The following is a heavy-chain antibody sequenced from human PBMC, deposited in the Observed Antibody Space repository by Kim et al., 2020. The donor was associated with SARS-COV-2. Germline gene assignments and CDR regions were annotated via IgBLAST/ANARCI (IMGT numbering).Heavy chain of an antibody. Sequence: STFYRDSAKGVFTISRDNSKNTVYLQMNSLRAEDTAVYYCARDYGAFYFDYWGQGTLVTVSS. J-gene: IGHJ4*01. V-gene: IGHV3-66*01. D-gene: IGHD3-10*01. CDR3: ARDYGAFYFDY. CDR2: ST.